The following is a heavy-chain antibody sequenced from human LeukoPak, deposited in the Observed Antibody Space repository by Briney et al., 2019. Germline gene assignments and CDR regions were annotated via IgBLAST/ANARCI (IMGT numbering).Heavy chain of an antibody. V-gene: IGHV3-11*01. CDR3: ARDSIRRGKGDY. CDR1: GFTFSNYY. J-gene: IGHJ4*02. CDR2: ISSSGSTI. D-gene: IGHD4-23*01. Sequence: PGESLSLSCAPSGFTFSNYYMRWIRPAPGKGLEWVSYISSSGSTIYYADFVKGRFTISRDNANNSLYLQMNSLRAEDTAVYYGARDSIRRGKGDYWGQGTLVTVSS.